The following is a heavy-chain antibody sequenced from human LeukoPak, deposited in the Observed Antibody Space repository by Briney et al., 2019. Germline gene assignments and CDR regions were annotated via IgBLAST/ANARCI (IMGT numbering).Heavy chain of an antibody. CDR2: INHSGST. CDR3: ARARGGRGYSYGLFDY. Sequence: PSETLSLTCAVYGGSFSGYYWSWIRQPPGKGLEWIGEINHSGSTNYNPSLKSRVTISVDTSKDQFSLKLSSVTAADTAVYYCARARGGRGYSYGLFDYWGQGTLVIVSS. D-gene: IGHD5-18*01. J-gene: IGHJ4*02. V-gene: IGHV4-34*01. CDR1: GGSFSGYY.